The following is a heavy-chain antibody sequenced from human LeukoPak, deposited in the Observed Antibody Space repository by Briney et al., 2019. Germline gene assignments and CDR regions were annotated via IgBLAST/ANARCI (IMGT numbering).Heavy chain of an antibody. CDR1: GGTFSSYT. CDR3: AGGAGITLIAADF. CDR2: IIPILGVA. D-gene: IGHD3-22*01. V-gene: IGHV1-69*02. Sequence: ALVKVSCKASGGTFSSYTISWVRQAPGQGLEWMGRIIPILGVANYAQKFQGRVTISADKSTNTAYMELSSLRSEDTAVYYCAGGAGITLIAADFWGQGTLVTVSS. J-gene: IGHJ4*02.